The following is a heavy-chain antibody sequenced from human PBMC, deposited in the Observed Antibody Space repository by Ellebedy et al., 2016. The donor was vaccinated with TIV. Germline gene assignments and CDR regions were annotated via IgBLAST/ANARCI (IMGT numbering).Heavy chain of an antibody. CDR3: ARGAMTTVQNYFDY. V-gene: IGHV4-34*01. J-gene: IGHJ4*02. D-gene: IGHD4-17*01. CDR1: GGSFSGYY. CDR2: INHSGST. Sequence: MPSETLSLTCAVYGGSFSGYYWSRIRQPPGKGLEWIGEINHSGSTNYNPSLKSRVTISVDTSKNQFSLKLSSVTAADTAVYYCARGAMTTVQNYFDYWGQGTLVTVSS.